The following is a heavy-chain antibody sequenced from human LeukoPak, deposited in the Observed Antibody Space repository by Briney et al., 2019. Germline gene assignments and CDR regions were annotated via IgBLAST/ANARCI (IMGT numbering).Heavy chain of an antibody. J-gene: IGHJ6*03. CDR1: GFTFSDYY. Sequence: GGSLRLSCAASGFTFSDYYMSWIRQAPGKGLEWVSYISSSGSTIYYADSVKGRFTIPRDNAKNSLYLQMNSLRAEDTAVYYCARDRDSYGYYYYYYYMDVWGKGTTVTVSS. CDR2: ISSSGSTI. D-gene: IGHD5-18*01. CDR3: ARDRDSYGYYYYYYYMDV. V-gene: IGHV3-11*04.